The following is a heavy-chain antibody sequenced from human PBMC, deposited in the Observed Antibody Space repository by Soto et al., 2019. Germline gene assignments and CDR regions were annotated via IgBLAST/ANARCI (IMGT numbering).Heavy chain of an antibody. CDR1: GCSISSGGYY. D-gene: IGHD5-18*01. J-gene: IGHJ4*02. Sequence: SETLSLTCAVSGCSISSGGYYGILIRQPPGKGLEWIGYIYSSVSTYYNPSLKSRVTISVDTSTHQFSLQLSSVTAADTAVYYCARVGTEYRXXXGSFGXXXQGXRVTVSS. CDR2: IYSSVST. V-gene: IGHV4-31*11. CDR3: ARVGTEYRXXXGSFGX.